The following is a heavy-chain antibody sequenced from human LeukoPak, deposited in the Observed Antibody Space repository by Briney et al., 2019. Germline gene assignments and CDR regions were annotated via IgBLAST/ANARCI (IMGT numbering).Heavy chain of an antibody. CDR3: ARDYSSSSGKHAFDI. V-gene: IGHV3-21*01. CDR1: GFTFSSYS. D-gene: IGHD6-13*01. CDR2: ISSSSSYI. J-gene: IGHJ3*02. Sequence: PGRSLRLSCAASGFTFSSYSMNWVRQAPGKGLEWVSSISSSSSYIYYADSVKGRFTISRDNAKNSLYLQMNSLRAEDTAVYYCARDYSSSSGKHAFDIWGQGTMVTVSS.